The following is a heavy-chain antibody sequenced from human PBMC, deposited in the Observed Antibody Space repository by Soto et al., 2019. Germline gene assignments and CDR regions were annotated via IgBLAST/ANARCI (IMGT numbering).Heavy chain of an antibody. CDR2: INSDGSST. Sequence: EVQLVESGGGLVQPGGSLRLSCAASGFTFSSYWMHWVRQAPGKGLVWVPRINSDGSSTSYADSVKGRFTISRDNAKNTLYLQMNSLRAEDTAVYYCARGTGYCSSTSCYTGYYYYGMDVWGQGTTVTVSS. D-gene: IGHD2-2*02. J-gene: IGHJ6*02. CDR1: GFTFSSYW. CDR3: ARGTGYCSSTSCYTGYYYYGMDV. V-gene: IGHV3-74*01.